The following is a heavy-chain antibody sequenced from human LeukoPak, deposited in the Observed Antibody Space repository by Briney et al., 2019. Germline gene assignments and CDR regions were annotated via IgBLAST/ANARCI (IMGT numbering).Heavy chain of an antibody. Sequence: PGGSLRLSCAASGFTFSSYAMHWVRQAPGKGLEWVAVISYDGSNKYYADSVKGRFTISRDNSKNTLYLQMSSLRAEDTAVYYCARDNHDLTGYSPIDYWGQGTLVTVSS. J-gene: IGHJ4*02. D-gene: IGHD3-9*01. CDR3: ARDNHDLTGYSPIDY. V-gene: IGHV3-30-3*01. CDR1: GFTFSSYA. CDR2: ISYDGSNK.